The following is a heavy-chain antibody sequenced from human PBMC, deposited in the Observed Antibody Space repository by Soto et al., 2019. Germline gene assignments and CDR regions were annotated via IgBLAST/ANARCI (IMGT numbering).Heavy chain of an antibody. CDR3: ARGGPSGSFFDY. V-gene: IGHV3-33*01. J-gene: IGHJ4*02. D-gene: IGHD5-12*01. Sequence: GSLRLSCXASGFTFXNYGIHWVRQTPGMGLEWVAGIRYDGREKYYADSVKGRFTISRDNSMKKLFLQMNSLRAGDTAMYYCARGGPSGSFFDYWGQGTQVTVSS. CDR1: GFTFXNYG. CDR2: IRYDGREK.